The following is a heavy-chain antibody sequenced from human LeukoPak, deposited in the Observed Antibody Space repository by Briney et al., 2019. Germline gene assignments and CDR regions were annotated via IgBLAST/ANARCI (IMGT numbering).Heavy chain of an antibody. CDR1: GYTFTNYA. J-gene: IGHJ4*02. D-gene: IGHD2-2*01. Sequence: VASVKVSCKASGYTFTNYALSWVRQAPGQGLEWLGWISGYNGKTNYAQNLQGRVTMTTDTSTSTAYLNLRSLRSDDTAIYYCATNAGGVCTSTLCYVRRGQGTLVTVSS. CDR2: ISGYNGKT. CDR3: ATNAGGVCTSTLCYVR. V-gene: IGHV1-18*01.